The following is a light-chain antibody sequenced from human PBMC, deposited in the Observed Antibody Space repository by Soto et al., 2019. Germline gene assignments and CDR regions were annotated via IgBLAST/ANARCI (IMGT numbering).Light chain of an antibody. V-gene: IGLV1-44*01. Sequence: QSVLSQPPSASGTPGQRVTISCSGRSPNIGSNVVNWYQQFPGTAPKLLIYSDYQRPSGVPDRFSGSRSGTSASLAISGLQSEDEADYYCAAWDGSLNAILFGGGTKLTVL. CDR1: SPNIGSNV. CDR2: SDY. CDR3: AAWDGSLNAIL. J-gene: IGLJ2*01.